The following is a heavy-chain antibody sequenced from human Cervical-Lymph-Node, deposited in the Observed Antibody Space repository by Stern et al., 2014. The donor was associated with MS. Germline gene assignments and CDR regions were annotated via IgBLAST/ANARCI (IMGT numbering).Heavy chain of an antibody. J-gene: IGHJ4*02. Sequence: VHLVESGAEVRKPGASVKVSCTVSGYTFVNYGIGWVRQSPGQGLEWMGWISGYNGKTKHAQNIQGRVNMTTDANTSAVHMELRNLRSGDTAVYYCASFVTTGGSGSFDYWGQGTLVAVSS. V-gene: IGHV1-18*01. CDR1: GYTFVNYG. CDR2: ISGYNGKT. CDR3: ASFVTTGGSGSFDY. D-gene: IGHD3-10*01.